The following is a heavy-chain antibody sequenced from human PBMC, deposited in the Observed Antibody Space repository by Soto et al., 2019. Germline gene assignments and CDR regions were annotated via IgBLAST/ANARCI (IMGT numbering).Heavy chain of an antibody. Sequence: EVQLVESGGGLVQPGGSLRLSCAVSGFTVRSNYMSWVRQAPGKGLEWVSIIYSGGSTYYADSVKGRFTISRDNSKNTLYLQMNSRRAEDTAVDYCAGIRPPLYWGQGTLVTVSS. CDR3: AGIRPPLY. D-gene: IGHD5-18*01. J-gene: IGHJ4*02. CDR1: GFTVRSNY. CDR2: IYSGGST. V-gene: IGHV3-66*01.